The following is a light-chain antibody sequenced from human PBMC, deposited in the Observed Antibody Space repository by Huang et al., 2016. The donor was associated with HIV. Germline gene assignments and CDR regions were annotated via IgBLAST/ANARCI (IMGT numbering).Light chain of an antibody. Sequence: EIVMTQSPATLSVSPGERATLSCRASQSVTSNFAWYQQKPGQAPRLLIFGASTRATGVPARFSGSGSGTEFTLTISSLQSEDFAVYYCQQYNIWPPTFGQGTKVEIK. CDR3: QQYNIWPPT. V-gene: IGKV3-15*01. J-gene: IGKJ1*01. CDR2: GAS. CDR1: QSVTSN.